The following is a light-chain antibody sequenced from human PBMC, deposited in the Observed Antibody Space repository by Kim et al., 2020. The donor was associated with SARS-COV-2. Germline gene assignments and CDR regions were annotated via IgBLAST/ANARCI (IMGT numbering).Light chain of an antibody. Sequence: PGQSITISCTGTSSDIGYYNYVSLYQHYPGKAPKLIIYDVTQRPSGVSDRLSGSKSGNTASLTISGLQAEDEADYYCSSYASKTVIFGGGTQLTVL. CDR2: DVT. J-gene: IGLJ2*01. CDR3: SSYASKTVI. V-gene: IGLV2-14*03. CDR1: SSDIGYYNY.